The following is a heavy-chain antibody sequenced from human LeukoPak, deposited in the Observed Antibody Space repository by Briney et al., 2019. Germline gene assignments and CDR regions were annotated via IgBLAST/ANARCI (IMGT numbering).Heavy chain of an antibody. J-gene: IGHJ4*02. Sequence: PGGSLRLSCAASGFTSSSSWMHWVRQAPGKGLVWVSRINPDGSTTSHADSVKGRFTISRDNAKNTLYLQMNSLRAEDTAVYYCARGVGGDRDYWGQGTLVTVSS. V-gene: IGHV3-74*01. D-gene: IGHD2-21*02. CDR2: INPDGSTT. CDR1: GFTSSSSW. CDR3: ARGVGGDRDY.